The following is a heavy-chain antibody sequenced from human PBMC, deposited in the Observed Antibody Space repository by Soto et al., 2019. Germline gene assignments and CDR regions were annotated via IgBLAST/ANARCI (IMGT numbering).Heavy chain of an antibody. J-gene: IGHJ4*02. CDR2: IWSDGSNK. V-gene: IGHV3-33*01. Sequence: QVQLVESGGGVVQPGRFLRLSCAASGFTFSSYGMHWVRQAPGRGLEWVAVIWSDGSNKYYADSVKGRFTISRDNSKNTLYLQMNSLRAEDTAVYYCARYYYDSSGYYPLWGQGTLVTVSS. CDR3: ARYYYDSSGYYPL. CDR1: GFTFSSYG. D-gene: IGHD3-22*01.